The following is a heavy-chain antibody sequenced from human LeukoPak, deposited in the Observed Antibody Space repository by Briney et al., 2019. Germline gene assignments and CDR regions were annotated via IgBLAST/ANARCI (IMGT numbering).Heavy chain of an antibody. D-gene: IGHD3-16*01. CDR1: GYTFNTYD. CDR3: VRGGEIGLDY. CDR2: IDSSGGYT. J-gene: IGHJ4*01. Sequence: GGSLRLSCAASGYTFNTYDMHWVRQTTGQGLEWISSIDSSGGYTYYAGSVKGRFTISRENDKNSLYLHMNSLRVGDTAVYSCVRGGEIGLDYWGYGTLVTVSS. V-gene: IGHV3-13*01.